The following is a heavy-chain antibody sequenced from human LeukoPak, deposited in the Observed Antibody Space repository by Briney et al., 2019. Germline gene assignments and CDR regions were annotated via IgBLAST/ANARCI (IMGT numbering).Heavy chain of an antibody. CDR3: ARSRRYCSSTSCPLFAY. CDR1: GFTFSSYA. V-gene: IGHV3-30*04. D-gene: IGHD2-2*01. Sequence: GGSLRLSCAASGFTFSSYAMHWVRQAPGKGLEWVAVISYDGSNKYYADSVKGRFTISRDNSKNTLYLQMNSLRAADTAVYYCARSRRYCSSTSCPLFAYWGQGTLVTVSS. CDR2: ISYDGSNK. J-gene: IGHJ4*02.